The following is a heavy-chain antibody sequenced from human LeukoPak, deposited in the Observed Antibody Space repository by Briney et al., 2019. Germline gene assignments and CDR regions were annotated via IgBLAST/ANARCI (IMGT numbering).Heavy chain of an antibody. CDR1: GFTFSSYA. J-gene: IGHJ4*02. V-gene: IGHV3-23*01. D-gene: IGHD3-10*01. CDR2: ISGSGGST. Sequence: GGSLRLSCAASGFTFSSYAMSWVRQAPGKRLEWVSAISGSGGSTYYADSVKGRFTISRDNAKNSLYLQMNSLRAEDTAVYYCAILPRGFGELPDKNYWGQGTLVTVSS. CDR3: AILPRGFGELPDKNY.